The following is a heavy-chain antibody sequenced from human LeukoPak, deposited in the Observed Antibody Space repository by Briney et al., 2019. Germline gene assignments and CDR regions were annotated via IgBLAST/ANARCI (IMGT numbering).Heavy chain of an antibody. Sequence: GGSLRLSCTASGFTFNSKCMTWLRQAPGKGLLWFANINRGGSEKYYEDSVKGRFTISRDNAKSSLYLEMNGLRAEDSAVYFWADPPSGYWGQGTLVAVSS. D-gene: IGHD6-19*01. J-gene: IGHJ4*02. CDR3: ADPPSGY. CDR1: GFTFNSKC. V-gene: IGHV3-7*01. CDR2: INRGGSEK.